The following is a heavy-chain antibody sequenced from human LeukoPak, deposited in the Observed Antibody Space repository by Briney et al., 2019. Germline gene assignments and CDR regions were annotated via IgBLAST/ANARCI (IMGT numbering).Heavy chain of an antibody. V-gene: IGHV3-33*08. CDR3: ARHGWLDAFDI. CDR2: IRYDGNNK. CDR1: GFNFNTYA. Sequence: GGSLRLSCAASGFNFNTYAMHWVRQAPGKGLEWVAVIRYDGNNKYYGDSGKGRFTISRDNSKNTLYLQMNSLRAEDTAVYYCARHGWLDAFDIWGQGTMVTVSS. J-gene: IGHJ3*02. D-gene: IGHD6-19*01.